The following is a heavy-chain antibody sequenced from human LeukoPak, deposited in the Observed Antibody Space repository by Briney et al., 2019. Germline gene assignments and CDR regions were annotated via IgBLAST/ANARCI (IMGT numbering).Heavy chain of an antibody. J-gene: IGHJ6*02. Sequence: ASVKVSCKAPGYTFTSYGISWVRQAPGQGLEWMGWISAYNGNTNYAQKLQGRVTMTTDTSTSTAYMELRSLRSDDTAVYYCARDLLIVVVPAATSGGRYYYYYGMDVWGQGTTVTVSS. CDR3: ARDLLIVVVPAATSGGRYYYYYGMDV. V-gene: IGHV1-18*01. CDR1: GYTFTSYG. CDR2: ISAYNGNT. D-gene: IGHD2-2*01.